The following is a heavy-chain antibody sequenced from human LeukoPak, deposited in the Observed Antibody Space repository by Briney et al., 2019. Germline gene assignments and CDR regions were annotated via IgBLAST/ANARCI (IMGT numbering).Heavy chain of an antibody. V-gene: IGHV1-2*02. J-gene: IGHJ4*02. CDR3: AREPSGHYYDSSGYYAFGY. CDR1: GYTFTGYY. CDR2: INPNSGGT. D-gene: IGHD3-22*01. Sequence: ASVKVSCKASGYTFTGYYMHWVRQAPGQGLEWMGWINPNSGGTNYAQKFQGRVTVTRDTSISTAYMELSRLRSDDTAVYYCAREPSGHYYDSSGYYAFGYWGQGTLVTVSS.